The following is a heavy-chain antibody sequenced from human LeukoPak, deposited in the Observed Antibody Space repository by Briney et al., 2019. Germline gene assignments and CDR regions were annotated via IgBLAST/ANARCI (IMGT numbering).Heavy chain of an antibody. CDR3: ARGLLSYYYGSGSYFPVYYFDY. V-gene: IGHV4-34*01. D-gene: IGHD3-10*01. J-gene: IGHJ4*02. CDR2: T. Sequence: TNYNPSLKSRVTISVDTSKNQFSLKLSSVTAADTAVYYCARGLLSYYYGSGSYFPVYYFDYWGQGTLVTVSS.